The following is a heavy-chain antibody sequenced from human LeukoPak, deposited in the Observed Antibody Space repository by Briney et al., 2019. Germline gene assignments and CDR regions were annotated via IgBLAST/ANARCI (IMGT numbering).Heavy chain of an antibody. J-gene: IGHJ4*02. CDR3: ARDERYDSSGYPFDY. CDR1: GYTFTGFF. Sequence: ASVKVSCKASGYTFTGFFIHWVRQAPGQGLEWMGWINPNNGGTNYAQKFQGRVTMTRDTSISTAYMELSRLRSDDTAVYYCARDERYDSSGYPFDYWGQGTLVTVSS. V-gene: IGHV1-2*02. CDR2: INPNNGGT. D-gene: IGHD3-22*01.